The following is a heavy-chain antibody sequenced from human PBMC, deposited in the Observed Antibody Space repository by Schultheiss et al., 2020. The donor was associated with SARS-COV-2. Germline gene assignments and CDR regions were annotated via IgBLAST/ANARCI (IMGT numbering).Heavy chain of an antibody. D-gene: IGHD6-19*01. J-gene: IGHJ5*02. V-gene: IGHV3-30*01. CDR1: GFTFSSYA. CDR3: ARDSQAVAGTGWFDP. Sequence: GGSLRLSCAASGFTFSSYAMHWVRQAPGKGLEWVTVISYHGSNKHYADSVKGRFTISRDNSKNTLYLQMNSLRAEDTAVYYCARDSQAVAGTGWFDPWGQGTLVTVSS. CDR2: ISYHGSNK.